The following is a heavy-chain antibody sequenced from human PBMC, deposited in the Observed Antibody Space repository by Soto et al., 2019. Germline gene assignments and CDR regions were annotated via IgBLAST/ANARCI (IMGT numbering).Heavy chain of an antibody. CDR1: GFTFSSYS. D-gene: IGHD6-19*01. Sequence: GGSLRLSCAASGFTFSSYSMNWVRQAPGKGLEWVSSISSSSSYIYYADSVKGRFTISRDNAKNSLYLQMNSLRAEDTAVYYCAREDSSGWVYYFDYWGQGTLVTVSS. J-gene: IGHJ4*02. CDR3: AREDSSGWVYYFDY. CDR2: ISSSSSYI. V-gene: IGHV3-21*01.